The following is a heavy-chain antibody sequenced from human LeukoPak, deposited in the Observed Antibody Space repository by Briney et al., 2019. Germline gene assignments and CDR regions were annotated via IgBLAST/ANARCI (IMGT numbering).Heavy chain of an antibody. CDR3: ARVGYDFWSGYYPYFDY. CDR1: GGSISSGGYS. J-gene: IGHJ4*02. D-gene: IGHD3-3*01. Sequence: SETLSLTCAVSGGSISSGGYSWSWIRQPPGKGLEWIGYIYHSGSTYYNLSLKSRVTISVDRSKNQFSLKLSSVTAADTAVYYCARVGYDFWSGYYPYFDYWGQGTLVTVSS. CDR2: IYHSGST. V-gene: IGHV4-30-2*01.